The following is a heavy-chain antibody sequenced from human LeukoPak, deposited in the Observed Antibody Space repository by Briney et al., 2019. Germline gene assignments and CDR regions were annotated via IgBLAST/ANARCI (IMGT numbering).Heavy chain of an antibody. J-gene: IGHJ4*02. CDR2: IDPSDSYT. V-gene: IGHV5-10-1*01. D-gene: IGHD6-19*01. CDR1: GYSFTTYW. CDR3: ARPSSGWYVLDY. Sequence: GESLKISCKGSGYSFTTYWISWVRQMPGKGLEWMGRIDPSDSYTNYSPSFQGHVTISADKSISTAYLQWSSLKASDTAMYYCARPSSGWYVLDYWGQGTLVTVSS.